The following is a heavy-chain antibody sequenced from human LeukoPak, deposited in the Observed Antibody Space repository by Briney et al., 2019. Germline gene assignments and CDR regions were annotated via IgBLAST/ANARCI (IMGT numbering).Heavy chain of an antibody. V-gene: IGHV1-18*01. CDR2: ISAYNGNT. Sequence: ASVKVSCKASGYTFTSYGISWVRQAPGQGLEWMGWISAYNGNTNYAQKLQGRVTMTTDTSTSTAYMELRSLISDDTAVYYCARSAVDSYGNYYYYGMDVWGQGTTVTVSS. CDR3: ARSAVDSYGNYYYYGMDV. CDR1: GYTFTSYG. J-gene: IGHJ6*02. D-gene: IGHD5-18*01.